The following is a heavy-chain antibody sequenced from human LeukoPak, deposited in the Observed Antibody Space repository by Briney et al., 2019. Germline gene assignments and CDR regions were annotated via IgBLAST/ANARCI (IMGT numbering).Heavy chain of an antibody. Sequence: GGSLRLSCAACGFTFSSYDMHWVRQATGKGLEWVSAIGTAGDTYYPGSVKGRFTIFRDNARNTLYLQMNSLRADDTALYFCARGGRFGELSSSLWGQGTLVTVSS. D-gene: IGHD3-10*01. CDR2: IGTAGDT. J-gene: IGHJ4*02. CDR1: GFTFSSYD. V-gene: IGHV3-13*01. CDR3: ARGGRFGELSSSL.